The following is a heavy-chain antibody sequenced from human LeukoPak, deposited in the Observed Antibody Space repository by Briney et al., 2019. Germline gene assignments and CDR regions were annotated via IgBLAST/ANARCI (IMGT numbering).Heavy chain of an antibody. D-gene: IGHD3-16*01. Sequence: PPETLSLTCTVSGGSISSGDYYWSWIRQPPGKGLEWIGYIYYSGSTYYNPSLKSRVTISVDTSKNQFSLKLSSVTAADTAVYYCARVSLITFGGPFDYWGKGTLVTVSS. J-gene: IGHJ4*02. CDR3: ARVSLITFGGPFDY. V-gene: IGHV4-30-4*08. CDR1: GGSISSGDYY. CDR2: IYYSGST.